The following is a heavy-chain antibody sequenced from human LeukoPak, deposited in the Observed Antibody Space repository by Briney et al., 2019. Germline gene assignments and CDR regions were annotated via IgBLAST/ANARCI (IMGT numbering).Heavy chain of an antibody. CDR2: ISAYNGNT. CDR1: GYTFTSYG. V-gene: IGHV1-18*01. Sequence: ASVKVSCKASGYTFTSYGISWVRQAPGQGLEWMGWISAYNGNTNYAQKLQGRVTMTTDTSTSTAYMELRSLRSDDTAVYYCARDEAYRGGDCYWYWGQGTLVTVSS. D-gene: IGHD2-21*02. CDR3: ARDEAYRGGDCYWY. J-gene: IGHJ4*02.